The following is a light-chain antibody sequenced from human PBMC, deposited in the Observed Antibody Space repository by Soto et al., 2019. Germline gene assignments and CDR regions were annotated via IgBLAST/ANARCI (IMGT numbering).Light chain of an antibody. CDR3: QQRSNWPRGIT. Sequence: EIVLTQSPATLSLSPGERATLSCRASQSVSSYLAWYQQKPGQAPRLLIYDASNRATGIPARFSGSGSGTDFTLTISSLEPEDSAVYYCQQRSNWPRGITFGQGTRLEIK. J-gene: IGKJ5*01. CDR2: DAS. V-gene: IGKV3-11*01. CDR1: QSVSSY.